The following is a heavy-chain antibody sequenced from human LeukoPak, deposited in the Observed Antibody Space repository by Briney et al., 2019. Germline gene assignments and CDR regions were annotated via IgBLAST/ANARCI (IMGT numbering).Heavy chain of an antibody. CDR1: GGSISMYY. V-gene: IGHV4-59*01. D-gene: IGHD6-19*01. Sequence: PAETLSLICTVSGGSISMYYGSWIRQFPGKGREWLGYINHIGSTNYSPSLKSRVTMSVDTSKNQFSLKVNSVTAADTAVYYCARDRVGGWYWLDPWGQGTLVTVSS. CDR3: ARDRVGGWYWLDP. J-gene: IGHJ5*02. CDR2: INHIGST.